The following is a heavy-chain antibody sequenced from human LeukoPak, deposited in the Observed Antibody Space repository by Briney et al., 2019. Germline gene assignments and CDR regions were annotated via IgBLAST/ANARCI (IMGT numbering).Heavy chain of an antibody. V-gene: IGHV5-51*03. CDR2: IYPGDSDT. CDR3: ARSSDSSGFSDYFDY. D-gene: IGHD3-22*01. Sequence: GESRKFSCEGSGYSFTSYLIGWVRQMPGKGLEWVAIIYPGDSDTIYNPSFQGQVTISADNSISTAYLQWSSLKASDTAMYYCARSSDSSGFSDYFDYWGQGTLVTVSS. J-gene: IGHJ4*02. CDR1: GYSFTSYL.